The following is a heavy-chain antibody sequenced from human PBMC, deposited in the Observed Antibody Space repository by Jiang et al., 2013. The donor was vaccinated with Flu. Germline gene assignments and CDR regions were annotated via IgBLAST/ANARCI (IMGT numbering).Heavy chain of an antibody. Sequence: LEWVAVISYDGSNKYYADSVKGRFTISRDNSKNTLYLQMNSLRAEDTAVYYCARGGNWDAFDIWGQGTMVTVSS. J-gene: IGHJ3*02. V-gene: IGHV3-30*04. CDR2: ISYDGSNK. CDR3: ARGGNWDAFDI. D-gene: IGHD1-1*01.